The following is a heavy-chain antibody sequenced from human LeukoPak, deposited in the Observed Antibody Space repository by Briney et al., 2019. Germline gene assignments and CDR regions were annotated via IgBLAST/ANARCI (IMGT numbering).Heavy chain of an antibody. CDR3: ARIGVGYYYGSGSYPYYYYGMDV. J-gene: IGHJ6*02. Sequence: PSETLSLTCAVYGGSFSGYYWSWIRQPPGKGLEWIGEINHSGSTNYNPSLKSRVTISVDTSKNQFSLKLSSVTAADTAVYYCARIGVGYYYGSGSYPYYYYGMDVWGQGTTVTVSS. V-gene: IGHV4-34*01. D-gene: IGHD3-10*01. CDR2: INHSGST. CDR1: GGSFSGYY.